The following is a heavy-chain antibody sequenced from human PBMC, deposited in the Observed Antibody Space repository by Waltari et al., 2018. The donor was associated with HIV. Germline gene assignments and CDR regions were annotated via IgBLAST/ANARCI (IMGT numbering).Heavy chain of an antibody. V-gene: IGHV3-7*04. CDR1: GFTFSRYW. CDR3: ARGGSDAFDI. J-gene: IGHJ3*02. Sequence: EVQLVESGGGLVQPGGSLILSCAASGFTFSRYWMSWVRQAPGKGLEGVANINQDGSEKYYVDSVKGRFTISRDNAKNSLYLQMNSLRAEDTAVYYCARGGSDAFDIWGQGTMVTVSS. CDR2: INQDGSEK.